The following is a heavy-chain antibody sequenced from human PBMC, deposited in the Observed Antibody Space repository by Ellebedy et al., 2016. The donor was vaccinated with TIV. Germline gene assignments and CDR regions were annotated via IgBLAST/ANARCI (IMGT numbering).Heavy chain of an antibody. CDR2: IYFSGSS. Sequence: MPSETLSLTCTVSGVSISGFHWTWIRQPPGKGLEWTGYIYFSGSSNYNPSLKSLVTMSVDTSKNQFSLKLSSVTAADTAVYYCVRWVGHFDFWGQGTLVTVSS. D-gene: IGHD1-26*01. CDR3: VRWVGHFDF. CDR1: GVSISGFH. V-gene: IGHV4-59*01. J-gene: IGHJ4*02.